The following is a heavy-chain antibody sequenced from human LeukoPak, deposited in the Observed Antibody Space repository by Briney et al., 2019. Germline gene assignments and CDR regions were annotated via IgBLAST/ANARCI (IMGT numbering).Heavy chain of an antibody. CDR3: ARGAEAETGPLDF. D-gene: IGHD6-13*01. Sequence: ASVKVSCKASGYIFSDYYMHWVRQAPGQGLEWLGWINPKSGAADYAQQFRGRVTMTRDTSINTDYMEMKRVTSDDTAVYYSARGAEAETGPLDFWGQGTLVIVS. V-gene: IGHV1-2*02. J-gene: IGHJ4*02. CDR2: INPKSGAA. CDR1: GYIFSDYY.